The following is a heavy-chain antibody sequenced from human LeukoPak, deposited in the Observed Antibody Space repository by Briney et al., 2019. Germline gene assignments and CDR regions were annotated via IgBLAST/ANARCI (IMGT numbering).Heavy chain of an antibody. CDR3: ATTVLIPRSFDY. Sequence: GGSLRLSCAASGFTFSSYAMSWVRQAPGKGLEWVSAISGSGGSTYYADSVKGRFTISRDNSKNTLYLQMNSLRAEDTAIYYCATTVLIPRSFDYWGQGTLVTVSS. D-gene: IGHD4-23*01. CDR1: GFTFSSYA. CDR2: ISGSGGST. V-gene: IGHV3-23*01. J-gene: IGHJ4*02.